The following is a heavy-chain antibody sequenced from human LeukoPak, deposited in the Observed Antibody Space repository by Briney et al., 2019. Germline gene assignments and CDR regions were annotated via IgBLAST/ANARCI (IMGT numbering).Heavy chain of an antibody. J-gene: IGHJ4*02. CDR2: IYWDDDK. D-gene: IGHD4-23*01. V-gene: IGHV2-5*08. CDR3: AHRGGNGNYFDY. Sequence: TLSLTCTVSGGSISSDYWSWLRQPPGKALEWLALIYWDDDKRYSPSLKSRLTITKDTSKNQVVLTTTNMDPVDTATYYCAHRGGNGNYFDYWGQGTLVTVSS. CDR1: GGSISSDYW.